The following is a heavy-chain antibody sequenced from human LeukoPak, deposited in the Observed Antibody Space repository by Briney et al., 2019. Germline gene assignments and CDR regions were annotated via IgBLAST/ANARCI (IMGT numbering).Heavy chain of an antibody. CDR1: GGSISSGSYY. J-gene: IGHJ6*03. Sequence: ASETLSLTCTVSGGSISSGSYYWSWIRQPAGKGLEWIGYIYYSGSTNYNPSLKSRVTISVDTSKNQFSLKLSSVTAADTAVYYCARTTEAHSWRTRYYDYYMDVWGKGTTVTVSS. CDR2: IYYSGST. V-gene: IGHV4-61*10. CDR3: ARTTEAHSWRTRYYDYYMDV. D-gene: IGHD6-13*01.